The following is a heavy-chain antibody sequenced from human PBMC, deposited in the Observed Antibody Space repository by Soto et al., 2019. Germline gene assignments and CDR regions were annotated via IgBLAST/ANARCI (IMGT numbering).Heavy chain of an antibody. Sequence: PGGSLRLSCAASGFTFSSYAMNWVRQAPGKGLEWVSAISGSGGSTYYADSVKCRFTISRDNSKNTLYLQMNSLRAEDTAVYYCAKVWVAGTPSPYWGQGTLVTVSS. V-gene: IGHV3-23*01. CDR2: ISGSGGST. J-gene: IGHJ4*02. D-gene: IGHD6-19*01. CDR1: GFTFSSYA. CDR3: AKVWVAGTPSPY.